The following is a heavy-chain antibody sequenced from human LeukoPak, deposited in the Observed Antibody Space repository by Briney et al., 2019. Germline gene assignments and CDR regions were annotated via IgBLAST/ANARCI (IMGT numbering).Heavy chain of an antibody. V-gene: IGHV1-8*02. Sequence: ASVKVSCKASGYTFTSYYMHWVRQAPGQGLEWMGWMNPNSGNTGYAQKFQGRVTMTRNTSISTAYMELSSLRSEDTAVYYCARGRPNFDYWGQGTLVTVSS. CDR3: ARGRPNFDY. CDR1: GYTFTSYY. J-gene: IGHJ4*02. CDR2: MNPNSGNT.